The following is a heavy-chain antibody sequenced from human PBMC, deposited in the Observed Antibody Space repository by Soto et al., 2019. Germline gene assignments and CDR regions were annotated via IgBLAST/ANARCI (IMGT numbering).Heavy chain of an antibody. J-gene: IGHJ5*02. CDR3: ARGPGRTGWFDP. V-gene: IGHV1-8*01. Sequence: GASVKVSCKASGYTFTSYDINWVRQATGQGLEWMGWMNPNSGNTGYAQKFQGRVTMTRNTSRSTAYMELSSLRSEDTAVYYCARGPGRTGWFDPWGQGTLVTVPQ. CDR1: GYTFTSYD. CDR2: MNPNSGNT. D-gene: IGHD3-9*01.